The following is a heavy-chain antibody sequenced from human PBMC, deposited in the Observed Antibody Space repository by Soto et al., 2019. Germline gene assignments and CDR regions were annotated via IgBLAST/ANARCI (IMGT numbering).Heavy chain of an antibody. CDR3: ARGSYRFPLLFDY. Sequence: GGSLRLSCAASGFTFSSYSMNWVRQAPGKGLEWVSYISSSSSIIYYADSVKGRFTISRDNAKNSLYLQMNSLRAEDTAVYYCARGSYRFPLLFDYWGQGTLVTVSS. CDR1: GFTFSSYS. J-gene: IGHJ4*02. CDR2: ISSSSSII. V-gene: IGHV3-48*01. D-gene: IGHD1-1*01.